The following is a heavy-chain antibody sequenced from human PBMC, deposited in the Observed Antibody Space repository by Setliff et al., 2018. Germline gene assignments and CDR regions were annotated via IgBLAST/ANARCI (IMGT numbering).Heavy chain of an antibody. CDR3: ARDRQYCSSTSCYTSYFYYYAMDI. J-gene: IGHJ6*02. V-gene: IGHV4-34*01. Sequence: SETLSLTCGGYAGSLSDYYWSWIRQPPGKGLEWIGEINQSGSTTYNPSLKGRVTISMDTSKNQFSLKLTSVTAADTAVYYCARDRQYCSSTSCYTSYFYYYAMDIWGQGTTVTVSS. D-gene: IGHD2-2*02. CDR1: AGSLSDYY. CDR2: INQSGST.